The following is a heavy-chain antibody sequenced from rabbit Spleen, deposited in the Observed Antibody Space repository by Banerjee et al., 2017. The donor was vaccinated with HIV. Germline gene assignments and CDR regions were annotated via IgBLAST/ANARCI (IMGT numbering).Heavy chain of an antibody. Sequence: QSLEESGGGLVQPERSLTLTCTASGISFSSDYYMCWVRQAPGKGLEWIACIAAGSGVTTYYANWAKGRFTISKTSSTTVTLQMTSLTVAETATYFCARFYAGYGDFGYAAMWGPGTLVTVS. V-gene: IGHV1S40*01. CDR2: IAAGSGVTT. D-gene: IGHD7-1*01. CDR3: ARFYAGYGDFGYAAM. CDR1: GISFSSDYY. J-gene: IGHJ6*01.